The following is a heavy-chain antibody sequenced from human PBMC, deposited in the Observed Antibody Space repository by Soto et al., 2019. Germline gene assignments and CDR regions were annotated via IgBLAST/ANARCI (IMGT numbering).Heavy chain of an antibody. CDR3: ARSYYYDSSGYYPDYYYYYGMDV. D-gene: IGHD3-22*01. J-gene: IGHJ6*02. V-gene: IGHV4-61*01. Sequence: PSETLSLTCTVSGGSVSSGSYYWSWIRQPPGKGLEWIGYIYYSGSTNYNPSLKSRVTISVDTSKNQFSLKLRSGTAADTAVYYCARSYYYDSSGYYPDYYYYYGMDVWGQGTTVTVSS. CDR2: IYYSGST. CDR1: GGSVSSGSYY.